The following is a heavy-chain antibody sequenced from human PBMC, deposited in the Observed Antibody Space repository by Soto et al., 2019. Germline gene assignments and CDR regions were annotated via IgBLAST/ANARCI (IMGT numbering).Heavy chain of an antibody. CDR2: ISHDGSNT. J-gene: IGHJ4*02. CDR1: GFTFRTYA. CDR3: AKDAGSTEYFFAS. V-gene: IGHV3-30*18. Sequence: QVQVVESGGGVVQPGSSLRLPFEASGFTFRTYAIHWVRQAPGKGLEWVAVISHDGSNTDYGDSVKGRFTISRDNSKSTLSLQMNSLRPEDTGVYYCAKDAGSTEYFFASWGQGTLVSVSS.